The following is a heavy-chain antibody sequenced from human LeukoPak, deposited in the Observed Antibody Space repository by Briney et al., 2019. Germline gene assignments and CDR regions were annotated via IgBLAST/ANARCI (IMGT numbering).Heavy chain of an antibody. CDR1: GGSISSYY. CDR2: IYTSGST. CDR3: ARDVMTTVVTPEGIDY. V-gene: IGHV4-4*07. D-gene: IGHD4-23*01. J-gene: IGHJ4*02. Sequence: PSETLSLTCTVSGGSISSYYWGWIRQPAGKGLEWIGRIYTSGSTTYNPSLKSRVTMSVDTSKNQFSLKLRSVTAADTAVYYCARDVMTTVVTPEGIDYWGQGTLVTVSS.